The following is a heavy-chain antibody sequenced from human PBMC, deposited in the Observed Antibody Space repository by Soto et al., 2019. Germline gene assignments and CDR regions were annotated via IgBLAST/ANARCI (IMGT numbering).Heavy chain of an antibody. CDR1: GFTFSSYS. CDR3: ARDVGSGLYYYYGMDV. V-gene: IGHV3-48*01. J-gene: IGHJ6*02. D-gene: IGHD3-10*01. CDR2: ISSSGSTT. Sequence: GGSLRLSCAASGFTFSSYSMDWVRQAPGKGLEWISYISSSGSTTLYADSVKGRFTISRDNVQDSLYLQMNSLRAEDTAVYYCARDVGSGLYYYYGMDVWGQGTTVTVSS.